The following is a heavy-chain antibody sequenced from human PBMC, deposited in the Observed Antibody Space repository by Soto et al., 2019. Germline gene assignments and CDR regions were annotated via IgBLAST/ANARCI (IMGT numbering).Heavy chain of an antibody. CDR3: TRQKEDYYFDY. V-gene: IGHV3-73*01. Sequence: GGSLRLSCAASGFTFSGSAMHWVRQASGKGLEWVGRIRSKANSYATAYAASVKGRFTISRDDSKNTAYLQMNSLKTEDTAVYYCTRQKEDYYFDYWGQGTLVTVSS. J-gene: IGHJ4*02. CDR1: GFTFSGSA. CDR2: IRSKANSYAT.